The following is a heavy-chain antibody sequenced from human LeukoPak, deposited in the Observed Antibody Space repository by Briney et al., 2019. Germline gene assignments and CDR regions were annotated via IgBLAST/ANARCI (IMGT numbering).Heavy chain of an antibody. CDR3: ARDIVVVPAALSYYYYMDV. D-gene: IGHD2-2*01. V-gene: IGHV4-4*07. CDR1: GGSISSYY. J-gene: IGHJ6*03. CDR2: IYTSGST. Sequence: PSETLSLTCTVSGGSISSYYWSWTRQPAGKGLEWIGRIYTSGSTNYNPSLKSRVTMSVDTSKNQFSLKLSSVTAADTAVYYCARDIVVVPAALSYYYYMDVWGKGTTVTVSS.